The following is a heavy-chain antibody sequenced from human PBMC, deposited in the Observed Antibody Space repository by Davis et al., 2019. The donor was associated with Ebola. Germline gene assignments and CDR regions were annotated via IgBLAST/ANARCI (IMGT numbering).Heavy chain of an antibody. Sequence: SETLSLTCTVSGYSISSGYYWSWIRQPPGKGLEWIGYIYYSGSTNYNPSLKSRVTISVDTSKNQFSLNLSSVTASDTAVYYCARSRSAAGTRWFDPWGQGTLVTVSS. CDR3: ARSRSAAGTRWFDP. CDR2: IYYSGST. V-gene: IGHV4-61*01. CDR1: GYSISSGYY. D-gene: IGHD6-13*01. J-gene: IGHJ5*02.